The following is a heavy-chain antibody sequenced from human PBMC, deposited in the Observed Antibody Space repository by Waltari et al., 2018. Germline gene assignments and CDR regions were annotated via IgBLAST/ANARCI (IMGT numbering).Heavy chain of an antibody. V-gene: IGHV1-69*08. J-gene: IGHJ4*02. D-gene: IGHD5-12*01. CDR1: GGTFSSYA. Sequence: QVQLVQSGAEVKKPGSSVKVSCKASGGTFSSYAISWVRQATGQWLDWMGRINHIFGTANYAQKVQGRVTITADKSTSTAYMELSSLRSEDTAVYYCARDDNGEDGYPGVYFDYWGQGTLVTVSS. CDR2: INHIFGTA. CDR3: ARDDNGEDGYPGVYFDY.